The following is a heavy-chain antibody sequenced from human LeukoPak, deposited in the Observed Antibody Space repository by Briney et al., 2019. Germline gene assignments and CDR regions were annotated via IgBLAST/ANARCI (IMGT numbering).Heavy chain of an antibody. CDR3: ASDYGGINRDY. CDR1: GFTFSTYS. V-gene: IGHV3-48*01. Sequence: GSLRLSCAASGFTFSTYSLNWVRQAPGKGLEWLSHITITGTLYYADSVKGRFTVSRGNAENSLYLQMNSLRAEDTAVYYCASDYGGINRDYWGQGTLVTVSS. J-gene: IGHJ4*02. CDR2: ITITGTL. D-gene: IGHD4-23*01.